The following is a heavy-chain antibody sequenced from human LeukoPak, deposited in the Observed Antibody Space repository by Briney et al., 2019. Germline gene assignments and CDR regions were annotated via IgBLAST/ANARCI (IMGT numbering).Heavy chain of an antibody. D-gene: IGHD5-12*01. Sequence: GGSLRLSCAASGFTSTNYAMNWVRQAPGKGLEWVSVLFGSSGSTDYADSVKGRFTISRDTSKNTLFLQMNSLRAEDTAIYYCAKGAYDYIEIGYFDSWGQGTLVTVSS. CDR2: LFGSSGST. J-gene: IGHJ4*02. CDR1: GFTSTNYA. CDR3: AKGAYDYIEIGYFDS. V-gene: IGHV3-23*01.